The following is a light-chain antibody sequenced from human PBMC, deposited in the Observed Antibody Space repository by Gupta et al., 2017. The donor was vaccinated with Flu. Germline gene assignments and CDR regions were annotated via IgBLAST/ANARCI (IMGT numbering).Light chain of an antibody. CDR1: QRLISTY. V-gene: IGKV3-20*01. CDR3: QQSGGSSLT. J-gene: IGKJ4*01. CDR2: GAS. Sequence: EIVLTQSPGSLSLSPGERATLSCRASQRLISTYLAWYQQKPGQAPRLLIYGASSRAAGIPDRFSGSGSGTDFILTISRLEPEDFAVYYCQQSGGSSLTFGGGTKVEIK.